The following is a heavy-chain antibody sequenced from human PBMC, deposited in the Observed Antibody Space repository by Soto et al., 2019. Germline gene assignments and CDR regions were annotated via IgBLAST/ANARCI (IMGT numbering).Heavy chain of an antibody. CDR3: ARDLFLGSRTSPYMDV. J-gene: IGHJ6*02. Sequence: GGSLRLSCAASGFTFSSYEMNWVRQAPGKGLEWVSYISSSGSTIYYADSVKGRFTISRDNAKNSLYLQMNSLRAEDTAVYYCARDLFLGSRTSPYMDVWGQGTTVTVSS. CDR2: ISSSGSTI. CDR1: GFTFSSYE. V-gene: IGHV3-48*03. D-gene: IGHD7-27*01.